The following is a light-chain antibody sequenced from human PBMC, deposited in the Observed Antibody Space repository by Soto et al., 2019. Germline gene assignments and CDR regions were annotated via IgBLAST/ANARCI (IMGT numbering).Light chain of an antibody. J-gene: IGLJ1*01. CDR2: DVS. V-gene: IGLV2-14*01. CDR1: SSDVGGYDY. Sequence: QSALTQPASVSGSPGQSITISCTGTSSDVGGYDYVSWYQQHPGKAPKLMIYDVSNRPSGVSNRFSGSKSGNTASLTISGLQAEDDADYYCSSYTRITTLVVVGTGTKLTVL. CDR3: SSYTRITTLVV.